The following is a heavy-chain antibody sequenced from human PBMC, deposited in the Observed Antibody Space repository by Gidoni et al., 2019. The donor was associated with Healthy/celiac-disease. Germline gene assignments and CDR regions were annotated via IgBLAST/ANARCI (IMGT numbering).Heavy chain of an antibody. J-gene: IGHJ4*02. V-gene: IGHV5-51*01. Sequence: EVQLVQSGAEVKKPGESLKISCTGSGYRFTSYWIGWVRQMPGKGLEWMGIIYPGDSDTRYSPSFQGQVTISADKSISTAYLQWSSLKASDTAMYYCARHRKGYCSSTSCQPPDYWGQGTLVTVSS. CDR3: ARHRKGYCSSTSCQPPDY. CDR2: IYPGDSDT. CDR1: GYRFTSYW. D-gene: IGHD2-2*01.